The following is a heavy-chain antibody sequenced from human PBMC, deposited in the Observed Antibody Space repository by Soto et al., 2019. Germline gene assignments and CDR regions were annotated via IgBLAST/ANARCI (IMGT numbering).Heavy chain of an antibody. CDR2: IYYSGST. CDR3: ARLARPDFFGMAVVTWGAFDI. D-gene: IGHD3-22*01. Sequence: SETLSLTCTVSGGSISSSSYYWGWIRQPPGKGLEWIGSIYYSGSTYYNPSLKSRVTISVDTSKNQFSLKLSSVTAADTAVYYCARLARPDFFGMAVVTWGAFDIWGQGTMVTVSS. J-gene: IGHJ3*02. CDR1: GGSISSSSYY. V-gene: IGHV4-39*01.